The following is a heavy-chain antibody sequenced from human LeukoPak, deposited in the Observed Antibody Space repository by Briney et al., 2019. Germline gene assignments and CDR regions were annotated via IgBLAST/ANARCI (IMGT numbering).Heavy chain of an antibody. CDR2: IYYSGST. CDR3: ARTNYRITIFGVVEVYYGMDV. J-gene: IGHJ6*02. V-gene: IGHV4-59*01. CDR1: GGSISSYY. D-gene: IGHD3-3*01. Sequence: NPSETLSLTCTVSGGSISSYYWSWIRQPPGKGLEWIGYIYYSGSTNYNPSLKSRVTISVDTSKNQFSLKLSSVTAADTAVYYCARTNYRITIFGVVEVYYGMDVWGQGTTVTVSS.